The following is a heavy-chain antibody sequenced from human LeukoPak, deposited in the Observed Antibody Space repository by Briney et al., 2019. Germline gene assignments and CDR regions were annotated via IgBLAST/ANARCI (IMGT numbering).Heavy chain of an antibody. J-gene: IGHJ4*02. CDR1: GFTFSSYG. D-gene: IGHD3-16*01. CDR3: VRDNGGEHL. Sequence: PGGSLRLSCAASGFTFSSYGMHWVRQAPGKGLEWVAVISYDGSNKYYADSVKGRFTISRDNSENTLYLQMNSLRDDDTAVYYCVRDNGGEHLWGQGTLVTVSS. V-gene: IGHV3-30*03. CDR2: ISYDGSNK.